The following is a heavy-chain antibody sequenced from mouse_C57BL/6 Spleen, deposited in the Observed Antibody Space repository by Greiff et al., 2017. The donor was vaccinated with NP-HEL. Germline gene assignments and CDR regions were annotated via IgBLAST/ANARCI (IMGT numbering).Heavy chain of an antibody. D-gene: IGHD1-1*01. CDR3: AREEAITTVVDAMDY. CDR1: GYSITSGYY. J-gene: IGHJ4*01. CDR2: ISYDGSN. V-gene: IGHV3-6*01. Sequence: EVQLQESGPGLVKPSQSLSLTCSVTGYSITSGYYWNWIRQFPGNKLEWMGYISYDGSNNYNPSLKNRISITRDTSKNQFFLKLNSVTTEDTATYYGAREEAITTVVDAMDYWGQGTSVTVSS.